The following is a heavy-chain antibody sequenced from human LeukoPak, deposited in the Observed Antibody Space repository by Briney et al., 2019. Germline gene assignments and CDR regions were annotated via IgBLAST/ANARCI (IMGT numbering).Heavy chain of an antibody. D-gene: IGHD5-18*01. Sequence: PGRSLRLSCAVSGFTFSSYGMHWVRQAPGKGLAWVAVISYDGSHKHYAESVKGRLTISRDNSKNTLYLQMNSLRAEDTAVYYCAKERAAMAARGLDYWGQGTLVTVSS. J-gene: IGHJ4*02. CDR2: ISYDGSHK. V-gene: IGHV3-30*18. CDR1: GFTFSSYG. CDR3: AKERAAMAARGLDY.